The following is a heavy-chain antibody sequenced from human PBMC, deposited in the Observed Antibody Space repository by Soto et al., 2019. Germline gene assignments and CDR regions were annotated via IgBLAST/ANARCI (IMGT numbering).Heavy chain of an antibody. D-gene: IGHD6-19*01. CDR1: GFSLSSYT. Sequence: QVQLVESGGGVVQPGRSLRVSCAASGFSLSSYTMHWVRQAPGKGLEWVAVISYDGSSKYYADSVKGRFTISRDDSKNTLYLQMISLRAEDTAVYYCASVTTAVAAFDYWGQGTLVTVSS. CDR3: ASVTTAVAAFDY. J-gene: IGHJ4*02. CDR2: ISYDGSSK. V-gene: IGHV3-30-3*01.